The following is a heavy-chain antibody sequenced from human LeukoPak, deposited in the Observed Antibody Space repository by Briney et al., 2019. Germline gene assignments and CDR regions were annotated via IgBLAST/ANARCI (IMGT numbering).Heavy chain of an antibody. V-gene: IGHV3-74*01. J-gene: IGHJ4*02. D-gene: IGHD2-2*01. CDR3: ARSGYCSSTSCYVAVAGTFDS. CDR2: INGDGRST. Sequence: GGSLILSCAASGFTFSSYWMYWVRQAPGKGLVWVSRINGDGRSTNYADSVKGRFTISRDNAKNTLYLQMNSLRAEDTAVYYCARSGYCSSTSCYVAVAGTFDSWGQGTLVTVSS. CDR1: GFTFSSYW.